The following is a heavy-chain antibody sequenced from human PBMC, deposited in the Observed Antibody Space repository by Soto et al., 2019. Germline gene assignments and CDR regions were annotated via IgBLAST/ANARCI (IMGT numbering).Heavy chain of an antibody. CDR3: AREMRLLYYYYGMDV. J-gene: IGHJ6*02. CDR2: IYHSGST. CDR1: GGSISSSNW. V-gene: IGHV4-4*02. D-gene: IGHD6-25*01. Sequence: PSETLSLTCAVSGGSISSSNWWSWVRQPPGKGLEWIGEIYHSGSTNYNPSLKSRVTISVDKSKNQFSLKLSSVTAADTAVYYCAREMRLLYYYYGMDVRGQGTTVTVSS.